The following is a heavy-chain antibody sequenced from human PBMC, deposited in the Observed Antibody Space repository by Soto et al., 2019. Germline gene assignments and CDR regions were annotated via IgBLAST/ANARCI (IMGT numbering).Heavy chain of an antibody. CDR3: AREGGYYYYYGMDV. Sequence: SGGSLRLSCAASGFTFSSYAMHWVRQAPGKGLEWVAVISYDGSNKYYADSVKGRFTISRDNSKNTLYLQMNSLRAEDTAVYYCAREGGYYYYYGMDVWGQGTTVTVSS. CDR2: ISYDGSNK. D-gene: IGHD3-16*01. V-gene: IGHV3-30-3*01. CDR1: GFTFSSYA. J-gene: IGHJ6*02.